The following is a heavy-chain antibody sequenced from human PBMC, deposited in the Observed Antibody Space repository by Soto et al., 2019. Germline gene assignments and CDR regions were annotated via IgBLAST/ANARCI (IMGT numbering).Heavy chain of an antibody. CDR1: GGTFSSYA. Sequence: GASVKVSCKASGGTFSSYAISWVRQAPGQGLEWMGGIIPIFGTANYAQKFQGRVTITADKSTSTAYMELSSLRSEDTAVYYCARGYDSSGYYSHYYYYYGMDVWGQGTTVTVSS. CDR2: IIPIFGTA. D-gene: IGHD3-22*01. J-gene: IGHJ6*02. V-gene: IGHV1-69*06. CDR3: ARGYDSSGYYSHYYYYYGMDV.